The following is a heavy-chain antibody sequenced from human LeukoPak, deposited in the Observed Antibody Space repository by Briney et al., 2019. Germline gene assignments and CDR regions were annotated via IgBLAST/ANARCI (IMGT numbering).Heavy chain of an antibody. V-gene: IGHV3-11*04. CDR1: GFTFSDYY. J-gene: IGHJ4*02. Sequence: GGSLRLSCAASGFTFSDYYMSWIRRAPGKGLEWVSYISSSGSTIYYADSVKGRFTISRDNAKNSLYLQMNSLRAEDTAVYYCARDRYYYDSSGPEFDYWGQGTLVTVSS. CDR2: ISSSGSTI. CDR3: ARDRYYYDSSGPEFDY. D-gene: IGHD3-22*01.